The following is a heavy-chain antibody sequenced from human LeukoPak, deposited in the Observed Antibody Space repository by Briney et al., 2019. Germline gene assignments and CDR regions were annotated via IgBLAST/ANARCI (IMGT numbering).Heavy chain of an antibody. J-gene: IGHJ4*02. CDR2: IYYSGST. V-gene: IGHV4-31*03. CDR1: GGSVSSGDYY. D-gene: IGHD2-21*01. CDR3: ARTRSGLWWSMGA. Sequence: SETLSLTCTVSGGSVSSGDYYWSWIRQHPGKGLEWIGYIYYSGSTYYNSSLKSRVTISVDTSKNQFSLKLSSVTAADTAVYYCARTRSGLWWSMGAWGQGTLVTVSS.